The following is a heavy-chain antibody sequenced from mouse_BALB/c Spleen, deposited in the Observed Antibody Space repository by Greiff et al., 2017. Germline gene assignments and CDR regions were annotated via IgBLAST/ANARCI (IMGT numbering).Heavy chain of an antibody. D-gene: IGHD1-3*01. V-gene: IGHV3-8*02. CDR1: GDSITSGY. CDR3: ARGGGKGDWFAY. Sequence: VQLKESGPSLVKPSQTLSLTCSVTGDSITSGYWNWIRKFPGNKLEYMGYISYSGSTYYIPSLKSRISITRDTSKNQYYLQLNSVTTEDTATYYCARGGGKGDWFAYWGQGTLVTVSA. J-gene: IGHJ3*01. CDR2: ISYSGST.